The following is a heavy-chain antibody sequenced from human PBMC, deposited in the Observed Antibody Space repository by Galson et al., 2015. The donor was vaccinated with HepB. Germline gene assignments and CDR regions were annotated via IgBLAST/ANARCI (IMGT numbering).Heavy chain of an antibody. V-gene: IGHV4-4*02. J-gene: IGHJ4*02. D-gene: IGHD2-21*01. Sequence: TLSLTCAVSGASISSSYWWSWVRQPPGKGLDWIAEIDHRGGANYNPSLRGRLSISVDKSENNFSLKLTSVTAADSAVYYCATTGVGGYYCGLRYWGQGTLVTVSS. CDR1: GASISSSYW. CDR3: ATTGVGGYYCGLRY. CDR2: IDHRGGA.